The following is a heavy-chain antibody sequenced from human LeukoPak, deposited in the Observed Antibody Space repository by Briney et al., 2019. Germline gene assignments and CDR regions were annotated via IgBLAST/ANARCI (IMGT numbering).Heavy chain of an antibody. V-gene: IGHV3-7*01. CDR3: ARDSAGNDY. D-gene: IGHD6-13*01. CDR2: IKQDGSEK. J-gene: IGHJ4*02. Sequence: SGGSLRLSCAASRFTFSTYWMSWVRQAPGKGLEWVANIKQDGSEKYYVDSVKGRFTISRDNAKNALYLQMNSLRAEDTAMYYCARDSAGNDYWGQGTLVTVSS. CDR1: RFTFSTYW.